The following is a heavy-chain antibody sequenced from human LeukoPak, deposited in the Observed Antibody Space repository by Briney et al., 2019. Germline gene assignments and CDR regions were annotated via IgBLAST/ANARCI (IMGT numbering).Heavy chain of an antibody. J-gene: IGHJ5*02. D-gene: IGHD3-10*01. CDR2: INPNSGGT. V-gene: IGHV1-2*06. Sequence: ASVKVSCKASGYTFTGYYMHWVRQAPGQGLEWMGRINPNSGGTNYAQKFQGRVTTTRDTSISTAYMELSRLRSDDTAVYYCARVSTMVRGVMTFDPWGQGTLVTVSS. CDR3: ARVSTMVRGVMTFDP. CDR1: GYTFTGYY.